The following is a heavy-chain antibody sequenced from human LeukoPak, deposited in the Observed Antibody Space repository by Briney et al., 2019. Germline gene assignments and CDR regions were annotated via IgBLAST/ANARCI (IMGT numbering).Heavy chain of an antibody. D-gene: IGHD3-16*02. J-gene: IGHJ4*02. CDR2: ISSSGSTI. V-gene: IGHV3-48*03. CDR3: ARDSSVGGVIVHFDY. CDR1: GFTFSSYE. Sequence: PGGSLRLSCAASGFTFSSYEMNWVRQAPGKGLEWVSYISSSGSTIYYADSVKGRFTISRDNAKNSLYLQMNSLRAEDTAVYYCARDSSVGGVIVHFDYWGQGTLVTVSS.